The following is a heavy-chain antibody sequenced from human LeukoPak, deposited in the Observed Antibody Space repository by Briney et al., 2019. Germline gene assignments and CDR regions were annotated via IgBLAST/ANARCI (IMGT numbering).Heavy chain of an antibody. V-gene: IGHV3-23*01. CDR1: GFTFSSYA. CDR3: AKARFPPYLYFFDY. CDR2: ISVIGGST. J-gene: IGHJ4*02. D-gene: IGHD3-16*01. Sequence: GGSLRLSCAASGFTFSSYAMSWVRQAPGKGLEWVSAISVIGGSTYYADSVKGGFTISRDNSKNTLYLQMNSLRAEDTAVYYCAKARFPPYLYFFDYWGQGTLVTVSS.